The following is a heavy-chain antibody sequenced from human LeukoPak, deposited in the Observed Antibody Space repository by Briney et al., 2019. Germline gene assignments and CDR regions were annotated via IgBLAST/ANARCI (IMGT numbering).Heavy chain of an antibody. J-gene: IGHJ4*02. V-gene: IGHV4-59*01. D-gene: IGHD2-2*01. CDR1: GGSISSYY. CDR2: IYYSGST. CDR3: ARVNCSSTSCRSKFLDY. Sequence: PSETLSLTCTVSGGSISSYYWSWIRQPPGKGLEWIGYIYYSGSTNYNPSLKSRVTISVDTSKNQFSLKLSSVTAADTAVYYCARVNCSSTSCRSKFLDYWGQGTLVTVSS.